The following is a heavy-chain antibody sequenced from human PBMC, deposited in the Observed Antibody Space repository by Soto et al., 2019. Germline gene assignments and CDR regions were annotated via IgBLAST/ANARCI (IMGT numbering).Heavy chain of an antibody. V-gene: IGHV4-30-4*01. J-gene: IGHJ6*02. CDR2: IYNGGNS. Sequence: QVQLQESGPGLVKPSQTLSLTCTVSGDSMNSGDYYWNWIRQSPGKGLEWIGHIYNGGNSYQNPSLKGGSTMSVDSSKIQCFLRLTTVIDSGATVYYCACDYWNSPYSVDVWGQGTAVTVSS. D-gene: IGHD1-7*01. CDR1: GDSMNSGDYY. CDR3: ACDYWNSPYSVDV.